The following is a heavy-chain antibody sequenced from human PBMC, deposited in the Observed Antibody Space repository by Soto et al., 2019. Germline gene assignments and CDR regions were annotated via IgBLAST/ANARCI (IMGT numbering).Heavy chain of an antibody. CDR2: FDPEEGET. V-gene: IGHV1-24*01. J-gene: IGHJ4*02. CDR3: VTETGPGY. CDR1: GYTLSELS. Sequence: QVQLVQSGAEVKKPGASVKVSCKVSGYTLSELSMHWVRQAPGKGLEWMGGFDPEEGETIYAQKFQGRVTMPEDRSTDTAYMELSSLRSDDTAVYSCVTETGPGYWGQGTLVTVSS.